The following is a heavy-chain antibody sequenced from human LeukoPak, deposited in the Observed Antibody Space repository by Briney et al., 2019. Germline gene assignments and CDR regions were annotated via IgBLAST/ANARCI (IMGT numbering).Heavy chain of an antibody. CDR2: IYYSGSI. D-gene: IGHD1-20*01. Sequence: SETLSLTCTVSGGALSSYYWSWIRQPPGKGLEWIGYIYYSGSINYNPSLKSRVTISVDTSKNQFSLKLSSVTAADTAVYYCARGGYNWNYFDYWGQGTLVTVSS. CDR3: ARGGYNWNYFDY. CDR1: GGALSSYY. V-gene: IGHV4-59*01. J-gene: IGHJ4*02.